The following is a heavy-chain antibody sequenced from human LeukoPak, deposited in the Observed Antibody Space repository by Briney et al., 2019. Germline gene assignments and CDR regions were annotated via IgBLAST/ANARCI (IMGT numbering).Heavy chain of an antibody. CDR1: GYTFTRHA. D-gene: IGHD3-10*01. CDR2: INTNTGNP. J-gene: IGHJ4*02. V-gene: IGHV7-4-1*02. Sequence: ASVKISCKTSGYTFTRHALNWVRQVPGQGLEWMGWINTNTGNPTYAQGFPGRFVFSLDTSVSTSYLQISSLKADDTAMYYCARGSKQGVSYIDGPMVRGAITFDYWGQGILVTVSS. CDR3: ARGSKQGVSYIDGPMVRGAITFDY.